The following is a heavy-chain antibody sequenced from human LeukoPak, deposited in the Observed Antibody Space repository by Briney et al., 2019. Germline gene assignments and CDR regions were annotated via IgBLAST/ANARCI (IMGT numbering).Heavy chain of an antibody. J-gene: IGHJ4*02. V-gene: IGHV4-34*01. Sequence: PSETLSLTCAVYGGSFSGYYWSWIRQPPGKGPEWIGEMYHSGTTNYNPSLNSRVTISVDKSRNQFSLKLTSVTAADTAFYYCAKDVGSLAGNSWGQGTLVTVSS. CDR1: GGSFSGYY. D-gene: IGHD6-19*01. CDR3: AKDVGSLAGNS. CDR2: MYHSGTT.